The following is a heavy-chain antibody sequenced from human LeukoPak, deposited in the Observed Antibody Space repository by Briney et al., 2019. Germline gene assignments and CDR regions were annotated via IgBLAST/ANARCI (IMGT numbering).Heavy chain of an antibody. CDR3: ARQWAASYVDY. CDR2: VNYRGST. CDR1: GGSISSSSHY. V-gene: IGHV4-39*01. J-gene: IGHJ4*02. D-gene: IGHD3-10*01. Sequence: PSETLSLTCTVSGGSISSSSHYWGWIRQPPGKGLEWIGAVNYRGSTYYKPSLKSRVTISVDTSKNQFFLKLSSVTAADTAVYYCARQWAASYVDYWGQGTLVTVSS.